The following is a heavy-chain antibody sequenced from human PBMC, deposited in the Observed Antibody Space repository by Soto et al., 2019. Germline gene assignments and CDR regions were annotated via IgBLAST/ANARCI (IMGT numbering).Heavy chain of an antibody. V-gene: IGHV3-23*01. Sequence: EVQLLESGGGLVQPGGSLRLSCAASGFTFRSYAMNWVRQAPGKGLEWVSAIISRGGNTNSADSVKGRFTISRDNYKNTLYLQLHSLRAEDTAVYYCAPTVGPCHHCSYMDVWGKGTTVTVSS. D-gene: IGHD1-1*01. J-gene: IGHJ6*03. CDR3: APTVGPCHHCSYMDV. CDR1: GFTFRSYA. CDR2: IISRGGNT.